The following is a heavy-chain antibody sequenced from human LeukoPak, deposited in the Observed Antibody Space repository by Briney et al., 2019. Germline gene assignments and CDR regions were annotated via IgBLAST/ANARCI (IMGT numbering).Heavy chain of an antibody. V-gene: IGHV4-39*01. Sequence: SETLSLTCTVSGGSISSRSYYWGWIRQPPGKGLEWIGGIYYSGSTYYNPSLRRRVTISADMSKNQFSLQLSSVTAADTAIYYCARHEGLAVAGFWYYFDYWGQGTLVTVSS. J-gene: IGHJ4*02. CDR1: GGSISSRSYY. D-gene: IGHD6-19*01. CDR3: ARHEGLAVAGFWYYFDY. CDR2: IYYSGST.